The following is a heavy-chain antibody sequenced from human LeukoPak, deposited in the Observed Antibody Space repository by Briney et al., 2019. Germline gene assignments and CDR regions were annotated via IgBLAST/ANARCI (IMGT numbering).Heavy chain of an antibody. CDR2: INHSGST. D-gene: IGHD3-9*01. CDR1: GGSFSGYY. J-gene: IGHJ3*02. Sequence: PSETLSLTCAVYGGSFSGYYWSWIRQPPGKGLEWTGEINHSGSTNYNPSLKSRVTILVDTSKNQFSLKLSSVTAADTAVYYCARTTLLNFDWSPDAFDIWGQGTMVTVSS. CDR3: ARTTLLNFDWSPDAFDI. V-gene: IGHV4-34*01.